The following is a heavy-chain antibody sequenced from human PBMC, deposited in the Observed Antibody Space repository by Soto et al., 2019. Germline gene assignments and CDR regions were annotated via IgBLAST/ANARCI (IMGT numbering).Heavy chain of an antibody. J-gene: IGHJ4*02. Sequence: ASVKVSCKASGYTFTGYYMHWVRQAPGQGLEWMGWINPNSGDTNYAQKFQGWVTMTRDTSISTAYMELSRLRSDDTAVYYCARGYYYDSSGYIYYFDYWGQGTLVTVSS. CDR1: GYTFTGYY. V-gene: IGHV1-2*04. CDR2: INPNSGDT. CDR3: ARGYYYDSSGYIYYFDY. D-gene: IGHD3-22*01.